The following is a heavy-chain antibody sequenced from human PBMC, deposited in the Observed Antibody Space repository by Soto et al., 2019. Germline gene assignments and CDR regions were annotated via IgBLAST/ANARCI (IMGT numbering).Heavy chain of an antibody. J-gene: IGHJ3*01. CDR3: AHAYGGTSWPNDAFDV. V-gene: IGHV2-5*02. Sequence: QITLKESGPTLVKPTQTLTLTCTFSGFSLSTDGVGVGWIRQPPGKALEWLALIYWDDDQRYSPSLKTRLTNTKDNSKNQVVLTMTNMDPVDTATYYCAHAYGGTSWPNDAFDVWGQGTVVTVSS. CDR2: IYWDDDQ. D-gene: IGHD2-2*01. CDR1: GFSLSTDGVG.